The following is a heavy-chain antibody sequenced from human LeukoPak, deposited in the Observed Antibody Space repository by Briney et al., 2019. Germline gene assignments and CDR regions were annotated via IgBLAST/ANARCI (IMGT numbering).Heavy chain of an antibody. CDR2: INHSGST. J-gene: IGHJ6*02. CDR1: GGSFSGYY. CDR3: ARGHYGMDV. Sequence: SETLSLTCAVYGGSFSGYYWNWIRQPPGKGLEWIGEINHSGSTNYNPSLKSRVTISVDTSKNQFSLKLSSVTAADTAVYYCARGHYGMDVWGQGTTVTVSS. V-gene: IGHV4-34*01.